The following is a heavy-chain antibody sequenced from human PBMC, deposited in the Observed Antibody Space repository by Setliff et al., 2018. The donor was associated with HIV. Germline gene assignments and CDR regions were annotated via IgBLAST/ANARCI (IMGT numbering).Heavy chain of an antibody. J-gene: IGHJ4*02. CDR2: ISNSSRYY. D-gene: IGHD1-26*01. CDR1: GFLFNRYS. CDR3: TTDHGEWELRSTQAHRSQTIDY. Sequence: PGGSLRLSCSASGFLFNRYSLNWVRQVPGRGPEWVASISNSSRYYWVKARYGDSVRGRFTISRDNAKSTLYLQMNSLRVEDTAVYYCTTDHGEWELRSTQAHRSQTIDYWGQGTLVTVS. V-gene: IGHV3-21*03.